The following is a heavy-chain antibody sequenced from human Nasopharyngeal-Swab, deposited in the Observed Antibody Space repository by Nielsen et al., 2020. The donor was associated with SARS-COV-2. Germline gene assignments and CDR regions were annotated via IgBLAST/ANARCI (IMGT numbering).Heavy chain of an antibody. Sequence: SETLSLTCTVSGGSISSYYWSWIRQPPGKGLEWIGEINHSGSTNYNPSLKSRVTISVDTSKNQFSLKLSSVTAADTAVYYRASARKLPAATINWFDPWGQGTLVTVSS. J-gene: IGHJ5*02. D-gene: IGHD2-2*01. CDR1: GGSISSYY. V-gene: IGHV4-34*01. CDR2: INHSGST. CDR3: ASARKLPAATINWFDP.